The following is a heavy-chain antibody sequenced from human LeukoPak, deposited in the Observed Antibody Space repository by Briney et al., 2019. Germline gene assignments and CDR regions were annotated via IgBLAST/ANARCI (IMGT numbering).Heavy chain of an antibody. CDR3: ARRLQRHFDY. D-gene: IGHD2-15*01. CDR2: SDPSDSYT. J-gene: IGHJ4*02. CDR1: GYSFTSYW. V-gene: IGHV5-10-1*01. Sequence: GESLKISCKGSGYSFTSYWISWVRQMPGKGLEWMGRSDPSDSYTNYSPSFQGHVTISVDKSISTAYLQWSSLKASDTAMYYCARRLQRHFDYWGQGTLVTVSS.